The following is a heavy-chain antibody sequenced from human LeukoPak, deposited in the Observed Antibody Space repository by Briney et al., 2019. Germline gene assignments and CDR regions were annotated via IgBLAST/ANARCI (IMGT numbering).Heavy chain of an antibody. Sequence: GGSLRLSCAASGFTFSSYWMHWVRPAPGRGLGWVSRINRYGRSTSYADSVKSRFTSTRDNAKNTLYLQMNSLRADDTAVYYCARWERRGNLRAVDYWGQGTLVTVSS. CDR2: INRYGRST. V-gene: IGHV3-74*01. CDR3: ARWERRGNLRAVDY. J-gene: IGHJ4*02. CDR1: GFTFSSYW. D-gene: IGHD1-26*01.